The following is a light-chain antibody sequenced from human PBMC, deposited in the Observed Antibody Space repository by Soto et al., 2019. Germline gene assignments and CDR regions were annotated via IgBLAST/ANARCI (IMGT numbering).Light chain of an antibody. CDR2: KAS. Sequence: DIQMTQSPSTLSASVGDRVTITCRASQSINNLLAWDQQKPGKAPKLLISKASSLESWVPSRFSGSGSGTEFTLTISSLQPDDFATYYCQQYNHYTRTFGQGTKVEVK. J-gene: IGKJ1*01. V-gene: IGKV1-5*03. CDR1: QSINNL. CDR3: QQYNHYTRT.